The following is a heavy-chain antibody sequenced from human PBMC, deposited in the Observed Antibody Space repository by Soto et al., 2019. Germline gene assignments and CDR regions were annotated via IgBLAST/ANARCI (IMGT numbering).Heavy chain of an antibody. D-gene: IGHD2-15*01. CDR3: VRGRYCSGGSCYSGAYFQH. CDR1: GGSFSGYY. V-gene: IGHV4-34*01. CDR2: INHSGST. J-gene: IGHJ1*01. Sequence: QVQLQQWGAGLLKPSETLSLTCAVYGGSFSGYYWSWIRQPPGKGLEWIGEINHSGSTNYNPSLQSRVTISVDTSKNQFSLKLSSVTAADTAVYYCVRGRYCSGGSCYSGAYFQHWGQGTLVTVSS.